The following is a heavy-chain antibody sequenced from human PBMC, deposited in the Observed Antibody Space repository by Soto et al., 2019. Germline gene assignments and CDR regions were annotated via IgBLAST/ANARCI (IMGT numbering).Heavy chain of an antibody. J-gene: IGHJ6*02. D-gene: IGHD2-15*01. CDR1: GGSISSYY. CDR3: ARDRVDYGMDV. Sequence: LSETLSLTCTVSGGSISSYYWSWIRQPPGKGLEWIGYIYYSGSTNYNPSLKSRVTISVDTSKNQFSLKLSSVTAADTAVYYCARDRVDYGMDVWGQGTTVTVSS. CDR2: IYYSGST. V-gene: IGHV4-59*01.